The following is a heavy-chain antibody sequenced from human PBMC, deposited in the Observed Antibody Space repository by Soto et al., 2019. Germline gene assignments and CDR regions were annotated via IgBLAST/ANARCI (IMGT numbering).Heavy chain of an antibody. CDR3: AKLGYSSSWYIFNYYGMDV. CDR1: GFTFSSYA. J-gene: IGHJ6*02. D-gene: IGHD6-13*01. V-gene: IGHV3-23*01. CDR2: ISGSGGST. Sequence: GGSLRLSCAASGFTFSSYAMSWVRQAPGKGLEWVSAISGSGGSTYYADSVKGRFTISRDNSKNTLYLQMNSLRAEDTAVYYCAKLGYSSSWYIFNYYGMDVWGQGTTVTAS.